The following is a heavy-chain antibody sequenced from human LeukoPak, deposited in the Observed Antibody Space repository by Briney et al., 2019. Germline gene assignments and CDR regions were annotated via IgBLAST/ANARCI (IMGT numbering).Heavy chain of an antibody. Sequence: ASVKVSCKASGYNFKTFGFSWVRQAPGQGLEWMGGIIPIFGTANYAQKFQGRVTITTDESTSTAYMELSSLRSEDTAVYYCASSPGPMIAFDYWGQGTLVTVSS. CDR1: GYNFKTFG. D-gene: IGHD3-16*01. CDR2: IIPIFGTA. CDR3: ASSPGPMIAFDY. J-gene: IGHJ4*02. V-gene: IGHV1-69*05.